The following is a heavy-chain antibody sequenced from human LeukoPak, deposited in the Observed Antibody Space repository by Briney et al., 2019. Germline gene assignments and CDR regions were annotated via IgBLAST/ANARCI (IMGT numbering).Heavy chain of an antibody. CDR3: AILSRFGSSWPYYYYYYMDV. CDR1: GYSFTDYG. J-gene: IGHJ6*03. D-gene: IGHD6-13*01. V-gene: IGHV1-46*01. CDR2: INPSGGST. Sequence: GASVKVSCKASGYSFTDYGLGWVRQAPGQGLEWMGIINPSGGSTSYAQKFQGRVTMTRDMSTSTVYMELSSLRSEDTAVYYCAILSRFGSSWPYYYYYYMDVWGKGTTVTVSS.